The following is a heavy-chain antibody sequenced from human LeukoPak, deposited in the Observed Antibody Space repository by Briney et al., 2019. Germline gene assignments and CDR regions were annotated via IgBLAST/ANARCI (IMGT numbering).Heavy chain of an antibody. D-gene: IGHD2/OR15-2a*01. CDR2: IYHSGST. CDR3: ARGFSAARTFPGN. J-gene: IGHJ4*02. CDR1: LFSIWIHY. V-gene: IGHV4-38-2*02. Sequence: PSETLSLTFTVQLFSIWIHYWGSVRQPPGKGLEWVGHIYHSGSTYYNPSLKSRVTISVGGTKNQLSLNLTSVTDPATAVYYCARGFSAARTFPGNWGQGTLVTVSS.